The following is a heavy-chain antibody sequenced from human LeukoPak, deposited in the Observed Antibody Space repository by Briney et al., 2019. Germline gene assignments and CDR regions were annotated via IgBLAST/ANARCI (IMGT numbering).Heavy chain of an antibody. CDR3: ARGQIYYDSSGYFPGFDY. J-gene: IGHJ4*02. D-gene: IGHD3-22*01. CDR1: DGSLSGHY. CDR2: VYYSGST. V-gene: IGHV4-59*11. Sequence: SETLSLTCTVSDGSLSGHYWSWIRQPPGKGLESIGFVYYSGSTNYNPSLKGRVTISLDTSKNQFSLKLSSVTAADTAVYYCARGQIYYDSSGYFPGFDYWGQGTLVTVSS.